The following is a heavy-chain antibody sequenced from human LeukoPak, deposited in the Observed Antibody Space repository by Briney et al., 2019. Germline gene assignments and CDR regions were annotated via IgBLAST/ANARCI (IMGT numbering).Heavy chain of an antibody. J-gene: IGHJ2*01. D-gene: IGHD6-19*01. CDR1: GHTFSNDY. Sequence: GSVKVSCLASGHTFSNDYIHWVRQAPGRGLEWMGMINPRGDSTNYAQKFQGRVSMTWDTSTSTVYMELSSLRSDDTAVYFCARATIAVSSDWYFDLWGRGTLLTVSS. CDR2: INPRGDST. CDR3: ARATIAVSSDWYFDL. V-gene: IGHV1-46*01.